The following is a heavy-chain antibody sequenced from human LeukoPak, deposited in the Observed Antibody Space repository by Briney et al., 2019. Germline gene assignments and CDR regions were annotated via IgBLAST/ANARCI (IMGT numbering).Heavy chain of an antibody. CDR2: ISYDGSNK. CDR3: AKPLRGWYDFDY. V-gene: IGHV3-30-3*02. J-gene: IGHJ4*02. Sequence: TGGSLRLSCAASGFTFSSYAMHWVRQAPGKGLEGVAVISYDGSNKYYADSVEGRFTISRDNSKNTVYLQMNSLRAEDTAVYYCAKPLRGWYDFDYWGQGTLVTVSS. CDR1: GFTFSSYA. D-gene: IGHD6-19*01.